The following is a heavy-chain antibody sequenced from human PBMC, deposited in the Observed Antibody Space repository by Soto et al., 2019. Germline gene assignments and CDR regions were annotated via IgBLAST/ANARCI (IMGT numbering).Heavy chain of an antibody. CDR2: IYYSGST. CDR3: ARDPGGSYFDY. J-gene: IGHJ4*02. V-gene: IGHV4-59*01. Sequence: LSLTCTVSGGSISSYYWSWIRQPPGKGLEWIGYIYYSGSTNYNPSLKSRVTISVDTSKNQFSLKLSSVTAADTAVYYCARDPGGSYFDYWGQGTLVTVSS. CDR1: GGSISSYY. D-gene: IGHD1-26*01.